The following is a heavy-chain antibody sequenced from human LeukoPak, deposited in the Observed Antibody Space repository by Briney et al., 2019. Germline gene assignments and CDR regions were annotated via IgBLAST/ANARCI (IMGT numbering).Heavy chain of an antibody. V-gene: IGHV3-74*01. J-gene: IGHJ4*02. CDR2: INSDGSST. CDR3: ARDPSLTQSFDS. CDR1: GFTFTNYW. Sequence: GGSLRLSCAASGFTFTNYWMHWVRQAPGKGLVWVSRINSDGSSTSYADSVKGRFTISRDNAKNTLYLQMNSLRAEDTAVYFCARDPSLTQSFDSWGQGTLVTVSS.